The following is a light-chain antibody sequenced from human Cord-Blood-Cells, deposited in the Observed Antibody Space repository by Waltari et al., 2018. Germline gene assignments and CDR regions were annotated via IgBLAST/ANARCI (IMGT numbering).Light chain of an antibody. CDR3: MKGTHWYT. J-gene: IGKJ2*01. CDR2: KVS. V-gene: IGKV2-30*02. CDR1: QSLVHSDGNTY. Sequence: DVVMTQSPLSLPVTLGQPASISCRSSQSLVHSDGNTYLNWFQQRPGQSPRRLIYKVSDRDSGVPDRFSGSGSGTDCTLKISRVEAEDGGVYYCMKGTHWYTFGQGTKLEIK.